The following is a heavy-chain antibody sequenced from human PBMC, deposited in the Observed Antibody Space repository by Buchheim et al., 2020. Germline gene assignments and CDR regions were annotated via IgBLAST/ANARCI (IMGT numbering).Heavy chain of an antibody. V-gene: IGHV4-39*01. J-gene: IGHJ4*02. D-gene: IGHD4-17*01. CDR2: ISYSRGT. Sequence: QLQESGPGLVKPSETLSLTCTVSGGSISSSSYHWGWIRQPPGKGLEWIGTISYSRGTYYNPSLKSRVTISVDTSKNQFSLKLNSVTAADTAVYYCARPFSDGDYVYWGQGTL. CDR3: ARPFSDGDYVY. CDR1: GGSISSSSYH.